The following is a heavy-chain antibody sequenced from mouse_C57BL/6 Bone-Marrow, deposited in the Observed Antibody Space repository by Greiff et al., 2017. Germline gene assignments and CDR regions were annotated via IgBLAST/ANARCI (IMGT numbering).Heavy chain of an antibody. J-gene: IGHJ2*01. D-gene: IGHD4-1*01. V-gene: IGHV1-4*01. CDR2: INPSSGYT. Sequence: VQVVESGAELARPGASVKMSCKASGYTFTSYTMNWVNQRPGQGLEWIGYINPSSGYTKYNQKFKDTATLTADKSSRTAYMQLSSLTSEDSAVYYCERRLTGTRGYYWGQGTTLTVSS. CDR3: ERRLTGTRGYY. CDR1: GYTFTSYT.